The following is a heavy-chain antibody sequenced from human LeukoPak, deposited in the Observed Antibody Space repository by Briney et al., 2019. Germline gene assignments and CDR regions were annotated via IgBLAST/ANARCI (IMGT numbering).Heavy chain of an antibody. V-gene: IGHV6-1*01. J-gene: IGHJ6*02. Sequence: SQTLSLTCAIPGDSVSSNSAAWNWIRQSPSRGLEWLGRTYYRSKWYNDYTVSVKTRIIIKPDTSKNQFSLQVNSVTPEDTAVYYCARGYGRGMDVWGQGTTVTVSS. CDR2: TYYRSKWYN. CDR3: ARGYGRGMDV. CDR1: GDSVSSNSAA. D-gene: IGHD1-26*01.